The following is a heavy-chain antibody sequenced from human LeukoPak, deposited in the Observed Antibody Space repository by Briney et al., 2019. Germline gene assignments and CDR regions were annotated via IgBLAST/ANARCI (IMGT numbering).Heavy chain of an antibody. V-gene: IGHV3-23*01. Sequence: GGFLRLSCAASGFTLKTYAINWVRQAPGKGLEWVSGISASGARTYYAGSVEGRFTISRDNSKNTVYLQMNSLRVEDTAVYSCAKARSGYDPPPFDNWGQGTLVTVSS. D-gene: IGHD5-12*01. J-gene: IGHJ4*02. CDR2: ISASGART. CDR1: GFTLKTYA. CDR3: AKARSGYDPPPFDN.